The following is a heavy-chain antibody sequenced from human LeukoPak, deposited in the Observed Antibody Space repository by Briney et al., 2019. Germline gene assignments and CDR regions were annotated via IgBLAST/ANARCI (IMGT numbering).Heavy chain of an antibody. CDR2: ISGSGGST. CDR1: GGSFSGYY. D-gene: IGHD1-20*01. J-gene: IGHJ3*02. CDR3: AKGITGTTQDAFDI. Sequence: HPSETLSLTCAVYGGSFSGYYWSWIRQPPGKGLEWVSAISGSGGSTYYADSVKGRFTISRDNSKNTLYLQMNSLRAEDTAVYYCAKGITGTTQDAFDIWGQGTMVTVSS. V-gene: IGHV3-23*01.